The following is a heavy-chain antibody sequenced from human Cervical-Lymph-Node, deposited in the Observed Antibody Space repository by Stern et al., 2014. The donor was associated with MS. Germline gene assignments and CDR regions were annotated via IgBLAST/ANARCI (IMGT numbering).Heavy chain of an antibody. CDR3: AREVSSGSYQGWFDP. Sequence: QLVQSGAEVKKPGASVKVSCKASGYTFTSYYMHWVRQAPGQGLERMGIINPSGGSTSYAQKFQGRVTMTRDTSTSTVYMELSSLRSEDTAVYYCAREVSSGSYQGWFDPWGQGTLVTVSS. D-gene: IGHD1-26*01. CDR1: GYTFTSYY. CDR2: INPSGGST. J-gene: IGHJ5*02. V-gene: IGHV1-46*01.